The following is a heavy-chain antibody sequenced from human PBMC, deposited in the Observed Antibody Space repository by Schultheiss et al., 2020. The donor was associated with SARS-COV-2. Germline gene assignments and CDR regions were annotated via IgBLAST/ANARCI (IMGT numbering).Heavy chain of an antibody. CDR1: GFSLSNARMG. CDR2: IFSNDEK. CDR3: ARIPKGVMIGAYVFGAFEI. V-gene: IGHV2-26*01. J-gene: IGHJ3*02. Sequence: SGPTLVKPTETLTLTCTVSGFSLSNARMGVSWIRQPPGKALEWLAHIFSNDEKSYSTSLKSRLTISKDTSKSQVVLTMTNMDPVDTATYYCARIPKGVMIGAYVFGAFEILGQGTMVTGSS. D-gene: IGHD3-16*01.